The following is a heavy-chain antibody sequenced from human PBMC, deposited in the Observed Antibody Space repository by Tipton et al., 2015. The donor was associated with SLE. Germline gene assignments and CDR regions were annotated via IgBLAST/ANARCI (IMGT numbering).Heavy chain of an antibody. V-gene: IGHV4-59*12. CDR3: ARYSSSPNWFDP. J-gene: IGHJ5*02. CDR1: GGSIRSYY. CDR2: IYNSGNT. D-gene: IGHD6-6*01. Sequence: TLSLTCTVSGGSIRSYYWSWIRQPPGKGLEWIGYIYNSGNTNYNPSLKSRVTISVDTSKNQFSLKLSSVTAADTAVYYCARYSSSPNWFDPWGQGTLVTVSS.